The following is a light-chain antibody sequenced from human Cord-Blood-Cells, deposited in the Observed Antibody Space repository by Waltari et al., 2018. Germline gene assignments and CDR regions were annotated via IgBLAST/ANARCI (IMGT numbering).Light chain of an antibody. CDR1: SSADGAHNY. J-gene: IGLJ1*01. V-gene: IGLV2-11*01. CDR2: DVS. Sequence: QSALTPPRSVSWSPGQSVTMSCTRHSSADGAHNYVSWYQQHPGKAPKLMIYDVSKRPSGVPDRFSGSKAGNTASLTISGLQAEDEADYYCCSYAGSYTLYVFGTGTKVTVL. CDR3: CSYAGSYTLYV.